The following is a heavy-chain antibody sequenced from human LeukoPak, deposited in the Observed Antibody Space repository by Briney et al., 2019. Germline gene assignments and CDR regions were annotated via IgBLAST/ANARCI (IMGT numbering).Heavy chain of an antibody. V-gene: IGHV3-48*01. Sequence: GGSLRLSCAASGFTFSSHSMNWVRQAPGKGLEWVSYISSSSSTIYYADSVKGRFTISRDNVNNSLYLQMNSLRAEDTAVYYCARAHKIRAWEVYMDVWGKGTTVTVSS. D-gene: IGHD1-26*01. CDR1: GFTFSSHS. CDR3: ARAHKIRAWEVYMDV. J-gene: IGHJ6*03. CDR2: ISSSSSTI.